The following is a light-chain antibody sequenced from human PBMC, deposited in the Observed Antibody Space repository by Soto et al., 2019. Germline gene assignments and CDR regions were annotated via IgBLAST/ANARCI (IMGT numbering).Light chain of an antibody. CDR2: AAS. CDR1: QGISSY. Sequence: DIQLTQSPSFLSASVGDRVTITCRASQGISSYLAWYQQKPWKAPKLLIYAASTLQSGVPSRFSGSGSGTEFSLTISSLQPEDFANYYCQQLNSYPPFFGGGTKVEIK. V-gene: IGKV1-9*01. J-gene: IGKJ4*01. CDR3: QQLNSYPPF.